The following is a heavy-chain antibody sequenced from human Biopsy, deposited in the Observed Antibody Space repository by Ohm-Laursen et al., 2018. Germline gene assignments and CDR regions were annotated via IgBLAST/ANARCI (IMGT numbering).Heavy chain of an antibody. Sequence: SLRLSCAASGFSFSDNYMDWVRQAPAKGLAWVGRIRDKANSYTTDYAASVKGRFTISRDDSKNSLYLQMNSLKTEDTALYYCARAGRYCSGGGCYSWFDSWGQGTLVTVSS. J-gene: IGHJ5*01. CDR3: ARAGRYCSGGGCYSWFDS. D-gene: IGHD2-15*01. V-gene: IGHV3-72*01. CDR2: IRDKANSYTT. CDR1: GFSFSDNY.